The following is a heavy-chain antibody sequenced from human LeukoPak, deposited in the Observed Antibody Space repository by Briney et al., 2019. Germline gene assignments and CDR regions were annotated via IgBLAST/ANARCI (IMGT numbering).Heavy chain of an antibody. J-gene: IGHJ4*02. CDR3: ARISCSRSSCYGVYDY. Sequence: PGGSLRLSCAASGFTFSDCWMTWVRQAPGKGLEWVANIRQDGSEKYHVDSVKGRFTISRDNAKNSVYLQMNSLRAEDTAVYYCARISCSRSSCYGVYDYWGQGSLVTVSS. CDR2: IRQDGSEK. CDR1: GFTFSDCW. D-gene: IGHD2-15*01. V-gene: IGHV3-7*01.